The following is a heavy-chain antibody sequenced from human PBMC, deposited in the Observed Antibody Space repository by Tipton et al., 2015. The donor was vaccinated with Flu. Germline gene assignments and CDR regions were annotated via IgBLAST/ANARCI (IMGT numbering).Heavy chain of an antibody. CDR2: IYHSGVT. CDR3: AREPRYGNYEY. V-gene: IGHV4-38-2*02. D-gene: IGHD4-17*01. CDR1: GYSISSGYY. Sequence: TLSLTCAVSGYSISSGYYWGWIRQPPGKGLEWIGSIYHSGVTYYNPSLRGRVTISVDTSKNQFSLKLSSVTAADTAVYYCAREPRYGNYEYWGQGTLVTVSS. J-gene: IGHJ4*02.